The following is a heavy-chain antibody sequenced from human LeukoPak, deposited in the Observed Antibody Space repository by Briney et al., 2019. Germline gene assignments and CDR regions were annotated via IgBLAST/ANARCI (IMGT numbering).Heavy chain of an antibody. CDR3: ARDGATWNFRSEYNWFDP. CDR2: TYYRSKWYN. J-gene: IGHJ5*02. CDR1: GDSVSSNSAA. D-gene: IGHD1-7*01. V-gene: IGHV6-1*01. Sequence: SQTLSLTCAISGDSVSSNSAAWNWIRQSPSRGLEWLGRTYYRSKWYNDYAVSVKSRITINPDTSKNQFSLQLNSVTPEDTAVYYCARDGATWNFRSEYNWFDPWGQGTLVTVSS.